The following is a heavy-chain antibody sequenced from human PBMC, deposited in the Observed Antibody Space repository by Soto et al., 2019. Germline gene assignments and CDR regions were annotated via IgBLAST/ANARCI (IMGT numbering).Heavy chain of an antibody. CDR3: AREAIYYYGPGSYDDY. Sequence: QVQLVQSGDEVKKPGASVKDSCKASGYTFTSYGISWMRQAPGQELEWMGWISAYNGNTNYAQKLQGRVTMTTDTSTSTAYMELRSLRSDDTAVYYCAREAIYYYGPGSYDDYWGQGTLVTVSS. J-gene: IGHJ4*02. V-gene: IGHV1-18*01. CDR1: GYTFTSYG. D-gene: IGHD3-10*01. CDR2: ISAYNGNT.